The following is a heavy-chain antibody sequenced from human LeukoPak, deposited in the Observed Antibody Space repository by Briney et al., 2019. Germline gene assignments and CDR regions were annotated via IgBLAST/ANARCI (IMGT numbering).Heavy chain of an antibody. CDR2: VFYSGNT. CDR1: CGSFDRSNYY. D-gene: IGHD6-6*01. CDR3: AGLLPYTTSSARGLDAFDI. Sequence: PSETLSLTCTVSCGSFDRSNYYWAWIRQPPGKGLEWIGSVFYSGNTYLNPSLKSRVTISIDQSKSQFSLKLNFVTATDTAVYYCAGLLPYTTSSARGLDAFDIWGQGTMVTVSS. J-gene: IGHJ3*02. V-gene: IGHV4-39*01.